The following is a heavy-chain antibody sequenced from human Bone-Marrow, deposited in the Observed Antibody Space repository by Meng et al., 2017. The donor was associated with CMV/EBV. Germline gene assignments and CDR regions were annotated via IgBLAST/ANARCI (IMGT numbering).Heavy chain of an antibody. V-gene: IGHV1-69*10. D-gene: IGHD2-2*01. CDR2: IIPILGIA. CDR1: GGTFSSYA. Sequence: SVKVSCKASGGTFSSYAISWVRQAPGQGLEWMGGIIPILGIANYAQKFQGRVTITADKSTSTAYMELSSLRSEDTAVYYCARMIVVVPAASFDPWGQGTLVTVSS. CDR3: ARMIVVVPAASFDP. J-gene: IGHJ5*02.